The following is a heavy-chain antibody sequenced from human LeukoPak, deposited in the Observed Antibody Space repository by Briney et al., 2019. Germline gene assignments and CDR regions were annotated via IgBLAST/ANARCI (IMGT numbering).Heavy chain of an antibody. V-gene: IGHV1-2*04. CDR2: INPNSGGT. D-gene: IGHD2-21*02. CDR3: ARDRRPQYCGGDCYSEYYFDY. CDR1: GYTFTGYY. J-gene: IGHJ4*02. Sequence: ASVKVSCKASGYTFTGYYMHWVRQAPGQGLEWMGWINPNSGGTNYAQKFQGWVTMTRDTSISTAYMELSRLRSGDTAVYYCARDRRPQYCGGDCYSEYYFDYWGQGTLVTVSS.